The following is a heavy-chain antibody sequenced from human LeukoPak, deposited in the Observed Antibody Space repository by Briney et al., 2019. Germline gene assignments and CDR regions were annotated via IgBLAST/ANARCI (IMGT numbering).Heavy chain of an antibody. CDR1: GGSISSYY. CDR3: ARAPDYYDSSRWDY. D-gene: IGHD3-22*01. Sequence: SETLSLTCAVSGGSISSYYWSWIRQPPGKGLEWIGYIYYSGSTNHNPSLKSRVTISVDTSKNQFSLKLSSVTAADTAVYYCARAPDYYDSSRWDYWGQGTLVTVSS. J-gene: IGHJ4*02. V-gene: IGHV4-59*01. CDR2: IYYSGST.